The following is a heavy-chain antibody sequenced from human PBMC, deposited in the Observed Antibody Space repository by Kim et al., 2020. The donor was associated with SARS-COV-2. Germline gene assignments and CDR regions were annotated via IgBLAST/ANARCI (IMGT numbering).Heavy chain of an antibody. CDR2: IYYSGST. V-gene: IGHV4-39*07. Sequence: SETLSLTCTVSGGSISSSSYYWGWIRQPPGKGLECIGSIYYSGSTYYNPSLKSRVTISVDTSKNQFSLKLSSVTAADTAVYYCARAFSPTDNWFDPWGQG. J-gene: IGHJ5*02. D-gene: IGHD4-17*01. CDR3: ARAFSPTDNWFDP. CDR1: GGSISSSSYY.